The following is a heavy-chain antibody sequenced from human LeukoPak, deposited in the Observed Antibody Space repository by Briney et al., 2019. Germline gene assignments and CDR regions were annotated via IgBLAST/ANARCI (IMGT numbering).Heavy chain of an antibody. CDR1: GFTFGDYA. CDR2: IRSKAYGETA. J-gene: IGHJ4*02. D-gene: IGHD1-1*01. Sequence: GGSLRLSCTASGFTFGDYAMSWIRQAPGKGLEWVGFIRSKAYGETADYAASVKGRFTISRDDSKAIAYLQMNSLKAEDTAVYHCTRDRGAYNLYDYWGQGALVTVSS. CDR3: TRDRGAYNLYDY. V-gene: IGHV3-49*03.